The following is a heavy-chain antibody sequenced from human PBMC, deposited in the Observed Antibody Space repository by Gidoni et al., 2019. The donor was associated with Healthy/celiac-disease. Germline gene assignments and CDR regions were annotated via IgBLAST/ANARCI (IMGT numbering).Heavy chain of an antibody. J-gene: IGHJ3*02. D-gene: IGHD6-19*01. V-gene: IGHV3-33*01. CDR1: GLTVSRFG. CDR3: ARDGDSSGDAFDI. CDR2: IWYDGSNQ. Sequence: QGQLVESGGGVVQHGRSRRLSCAASGLTVSRFGMHWVRQAPGKGLELVAVIWYDGSNQSYADSVQGRFTISRDNSKTTLYLQLHSLRAEDTAVYYCARDGDSSGDAFDIWGQVTMVTVSS.